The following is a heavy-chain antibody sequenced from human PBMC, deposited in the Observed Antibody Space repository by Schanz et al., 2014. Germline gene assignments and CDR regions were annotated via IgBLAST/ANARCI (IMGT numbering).Heavy chain of an antibody. CDR1: GGSISSHF. V-gene: IGHV4-59*11. J-gene: IGHJ6*02. CDR3: TRGNALDV. D-gene: IGHD1-1*01. Sequence: QVQLQESGPGLVKPSEALSLTCTVSGGSISSHFWTWIRQPPGKGLEWIGNIYNSGSTKYNPSVKSRVTIAVDTSKNQFSLKLTSVTAADSAVYFCTRGNALDVWGQGTTVTVSS. CDR2: IYNSGST.